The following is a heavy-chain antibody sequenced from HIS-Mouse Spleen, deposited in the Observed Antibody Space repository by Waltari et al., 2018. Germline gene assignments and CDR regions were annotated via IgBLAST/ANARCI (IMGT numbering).Heavy chain of an antibody. CDR2: IYHSGST. J-gene: IGHJ1*01. CDR1: GYPIGSGYY. D-gene: IGHD2-8*01. CDR3: ARDSWAYAIEYFQH. Sequence: QVQLQESGPGLVKPSETLSLTCTVSGYPIGSGYYWGWIRQPPGKGLEWIGSIYHSGSTYYNPSLKSRVTISVDTSKNQFSLKLSSVTAADTAVYYCARDSWAYAIEYFQHWGQGTLVTVSS. V-gene: IGHV4-38-2*02.